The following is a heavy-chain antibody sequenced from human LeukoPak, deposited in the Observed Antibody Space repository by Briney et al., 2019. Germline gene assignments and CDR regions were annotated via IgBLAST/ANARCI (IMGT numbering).Heavy chain of an antibody. D-gene: IGHD3-3*01. Sequence: KPSETLSLTCTVSGGSISSSSYYWGWIRQPPGKGLECIGSIYYSGSTYYNPSLKSRVTISVDTSENQFSLKLSSVTAADTAVYYCARLGDDFWSGHMDVWGKGTTVTVSS. CDR3: ARLGDDFWSGHMDV. V-gene: IGHV4-39*01. CDR2: IYYSGST. CDR1: GGSISSSSYY. J-gene: IGHJ6*03.